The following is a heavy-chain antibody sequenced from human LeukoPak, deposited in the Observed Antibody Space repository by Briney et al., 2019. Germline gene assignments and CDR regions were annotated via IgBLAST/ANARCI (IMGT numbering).Heavy chain of an antibody. CDR1: GFTFSSYW. D-gene: IGHD2-15*01. J-gene: IGHJ4*02. V-gene: IGHV3-7*04. CDR3: VGGAGWQSDY. CDR2: IEKDGSEK. Sequence: GGSLRLSCVASGFTFSSYWMNWVRQAPGKGPEWVANIEKDGSEKNYVDSVKGRFTISSDNAKSSVYLQMNNLRAEDTAVYYCVGGAGWQSDYWGQGTPVAVSS.